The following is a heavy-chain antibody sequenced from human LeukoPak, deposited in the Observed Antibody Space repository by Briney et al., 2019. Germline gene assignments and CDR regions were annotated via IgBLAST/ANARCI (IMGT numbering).Heavy chain of an antibody. J-gene: IGHJ4*02. V-gene: IGHV3-23*01. D-gene: IGHD3-22*01. CDR3: AKDMTMIVVVTLFDY. CDR1: GFTFSSYA. Sequence: GGSLRLSCAASGFTFSSYAMSWVRQAPGKGLEWVSAISGSGGSTYYADSVKGRFTISRDNSKNTLYLQMNSLRAEDTAVYYRAKDMTMIVVVTLFDYWGQGTLVTVSS. CDR2: ISGSGGST.